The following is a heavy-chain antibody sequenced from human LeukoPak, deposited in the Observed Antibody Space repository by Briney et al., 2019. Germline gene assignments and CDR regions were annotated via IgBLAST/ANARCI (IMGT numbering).Heavy chain of an antibody. CDR2: TYPDSGGT. CDR3: ARGRSDYYLDS. V-gene: IGHV1-2*02. Sequence: SLKASCKASGYTFTDYYMHWVRQAPGHGLEWMGSTYPDSGGTNYAQKFQGRVTMTRDPSISTAYMGLSRLTSDDTAVYYCARGRSDYYLDSWGQGTVVTVCS. J-gene: IGHJ4*02. CDR1: GYTFTDYY. D-gene: IGHD3-10*01.